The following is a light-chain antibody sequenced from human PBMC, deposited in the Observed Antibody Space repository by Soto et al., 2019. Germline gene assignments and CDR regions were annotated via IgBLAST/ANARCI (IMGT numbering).Light chain of an antibody. V-gene: IGKV1-39*01. CDR2: AAS. Sequence: DIQMTQSPSSLCASVGDRVTITCQASQSISTHLNWYQQKVGKAPKLLIYAASSLQRGVPSRFSGSGSGTDFTLTISSLQPEDFSTYYCQQSYSTPRTFGQGTKLEIK. CDR3: QQSYSTPRT. J-gene: IGKJ2*02. CDR1: QSISTH.